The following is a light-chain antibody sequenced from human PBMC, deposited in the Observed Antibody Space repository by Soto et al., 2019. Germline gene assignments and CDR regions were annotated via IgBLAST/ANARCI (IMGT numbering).Light chain of an antibody. CDR3: QHYNGWPIT. J-gene: IGKJ5*01. CDR1: QSFGNN. Sequence: EIVMTQSPATLSVSPGERTTLSCRASQSFGNNLAWYQQKPGQAPRLLIYGAYTRATGIPARFSGSGSGTDFTLTISSLQSEDFAVYYCQHYNGWPITFGQGTRLEI. V-gene: IGKV3-15*01. CDR2: GAY.